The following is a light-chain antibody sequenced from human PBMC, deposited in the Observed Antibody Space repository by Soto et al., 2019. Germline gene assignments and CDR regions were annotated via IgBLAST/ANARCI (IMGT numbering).Light chain of an antibody. J-gene: IGLJ3*02. CDR3: SSYTSRSTLV. Sequence: QSVLTQPASVSGSPGQSITISCTGTSSDVGGYNYVSWYQQHPGKAPKLMIYDVSNRPSGVSNRFSGSKSGNTASLTISGLQAEDEADYYCSSYTSRSTLVFGGGTKLTVL. CDR2: DVS. V-gene: IGLV2-14*01. CDR1: SSDVGGYNY.